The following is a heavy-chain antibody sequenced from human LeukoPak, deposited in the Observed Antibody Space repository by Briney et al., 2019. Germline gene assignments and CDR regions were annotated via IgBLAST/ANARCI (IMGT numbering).Heavy chain of an antibody. D-gene: IGHD2-2*01. V-gene: IGHV1-69*13. J-gene: IGHJ4*02. CDR3: ARDRGYCSSTSCYLDY. Sequence: GASVKVSCKASGGTFSSYAISWVRQAPGHGLEWMGGIIPIFGTANYAQKFQGRVTITADESTSTAYMELSSLRSEDTAVYYCARDRGYCSSTSCYLDYWGQGTLVTVSS. CDR2: IIPIFGTA. CDR1: GGTFSSYA.